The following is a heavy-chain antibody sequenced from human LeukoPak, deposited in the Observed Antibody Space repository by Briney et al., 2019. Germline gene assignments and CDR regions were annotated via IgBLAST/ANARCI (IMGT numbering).Heavy chain of an antibody. Sequence: GGSLRLSCAASGFIFSNNWMSWVRQAPGKGLEWVANIKGDGSEKYYVDSVKGRFTISRDNAKNSLSLQMNSLRAEDTAVYYCARNRWYSFDYWGQGTLVTVSS. D-gene: IGHD4-23*01. J-gene: IGHJ4*02. CDR1: GFIFSNNW. CDR2: IKGDGSEK. V-gene: IGHV3-7*01. CDR3: ARNRWYSFDY.